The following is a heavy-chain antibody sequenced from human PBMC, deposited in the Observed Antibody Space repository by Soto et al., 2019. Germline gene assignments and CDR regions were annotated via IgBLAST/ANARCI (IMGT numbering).Heavy chain of an antibody. Sequence: PWGSLRLSCEASGFAVISDAIIFLRQAPVKWLEWVSAISGSGGSTYYADSVKGRFTISRDNSKNTLYLQMNSLRAEDTAVYYCAKALWFGEFRTYYYGMDVWGQGTTVTVSS. CDR3: AKALWFGEFRTYYYGMDV. J-gene: IGHJ6*02. V-gene: IGHV3-23*01. D-gene: IGHD3-10*01. CDR2: ISGSGGST. CDR1: GFAVISDA.